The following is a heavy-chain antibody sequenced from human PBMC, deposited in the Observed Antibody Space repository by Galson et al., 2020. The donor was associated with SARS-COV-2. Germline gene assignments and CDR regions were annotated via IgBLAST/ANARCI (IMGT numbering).Heavy chain of an antibody. CDR1: GGSIRTGGYS. Sequence: SETLSLTCAVSGGSIRTGGYSWTWLRQPPGKGLEWLGYIYHRGSTYYNPSLNSRVTISLDRSKNQFSLKLTSVTAADTAVYYCASRPYYGSGSYSFDYWGQGILVTVSS. CDR2: IYHRGST. V-gene: IGHV4-30-2*01. J-gene: IGHJ4*02. CDR3: ASRPYYGSGSYSFDY. D-gene: IGHD3-10*01.